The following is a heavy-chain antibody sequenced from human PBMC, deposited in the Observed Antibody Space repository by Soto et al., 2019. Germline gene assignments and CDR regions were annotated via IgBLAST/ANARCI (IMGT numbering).Heavy chain of an antibody. CDR3: HVELRYFDWLSPGPYNWFDP. CDR1: GFTFSSYA. J-gene: IGHJ5*02. V-gene: IGHV3-23*01. Sequence: GGSLRLSCAASGFTFSSYAMSWVRQAPGKGLKWGSAISGSGGSTYYADSVKGRFTISRDNSKNTLYLQMNSLRAEDTVVYYCHVELRYFDWLSPGPYNWFDPWGQGTLVTVSS. CDR2: ISGSGGST. D-gene: IGHD3-9*01.